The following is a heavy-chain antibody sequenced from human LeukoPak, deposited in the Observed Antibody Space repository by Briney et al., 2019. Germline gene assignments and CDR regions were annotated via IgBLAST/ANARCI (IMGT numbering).Heavy chain of an antibody. V-gene: IGHV1-18*01. Sequence: ASVKVSCKASGYTFTSYGISWVRQAPGQGLEWMGWISAYNGNTNYAQKLQGRVTMTTDTSTSTAYMELRSLRSDDTAVHYCARGCSSTSCYLWWFDPWGQGTLVTVSS. CDR3: ARGCSSTSCYLWWFDP. D-gene: IGHD2-2*01. CDR2: ISAYNGNT. J-gene: IGHJ5*02. CDR1: GYTFTSYG.